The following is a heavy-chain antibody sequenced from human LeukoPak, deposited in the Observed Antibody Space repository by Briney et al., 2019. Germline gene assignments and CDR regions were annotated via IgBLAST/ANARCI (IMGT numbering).Heavy chain of an antibody. D-gene: IGHD3-16*01. CDR3: ASLRVPGDFDY. Sequence: PSETLSLTCTVSGGSISSSSHYWGWIRQPPGKGLEWIGNIYHSGNTYYNSSLKSRVTISVDTSKNQFSLRLTSVTAADTAVYYCASLRVPGDFDYWGQGTLVTVSS. CDR2: IYHSGNT. J-gene: IGHJ4*02. CDR1: GGSISSSSHY. V-gene: IGHV4-39*07.